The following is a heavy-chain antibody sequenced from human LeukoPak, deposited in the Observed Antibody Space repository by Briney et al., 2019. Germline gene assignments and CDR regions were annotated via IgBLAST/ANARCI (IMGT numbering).Heavy chain of an antibody. V-gene: IGHV3-21*01. CDR1: GFTFSSYN. Sequence: PGGSLRLSCAASGFTFSSYNMNWVRQAPGKGLEWVSSISSSSTYIYYVDSVKGRFTISRDNAKNSLYLQMNSLRAEDTAVYYCTRDQTPYYWGQGTLVTVSS. CDR3: TRDQTPYY. J-gene: IGHJ4*02. CDR2: ISSSSTYI.